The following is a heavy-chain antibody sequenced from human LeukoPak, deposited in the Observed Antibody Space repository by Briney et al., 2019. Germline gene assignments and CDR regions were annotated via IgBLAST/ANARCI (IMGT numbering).Heavy chain of an antibody. CDR2: IYTSGST. V-gene: IGHV4-4*07. CDR3: ARPHRAGWFDP. CDR1: GGAISSNY. D-gene: IGHD6-13*01. J-gene: IGHJ5*02. Sequence: SETLSLTCTVSGGAISSNYWSWIRQPAGKGLEWIGQIYTSGSTNYNPSLKSRVTMSVDTSKNQFSLKLSSVTAADTAVYYCARPHRAGWFDPCGQGTLVTVSS.